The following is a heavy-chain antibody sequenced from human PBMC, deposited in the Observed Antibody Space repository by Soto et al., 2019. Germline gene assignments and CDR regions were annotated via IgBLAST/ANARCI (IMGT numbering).Heavy chain of an antibody. D-gene: IGHD1-20*01. J-gene: IGHJ5*02. V-gene: IGHV4-59*08. CDR1: GGSISSYY. CDR2: IRHSGST. CDR3: ARHYNWNDDWFAP. Sequence: QVQLQESGPGLVKPSETLSLTCTVSGGSISSYYWSWIRQPPGKGLEWIGYIRHSGSTNYNPPLKSRVTISVDTSKNQFSLKLSSVTAADTAVYYCARHYNWNDDWFAPWGQGTLVTVSS.